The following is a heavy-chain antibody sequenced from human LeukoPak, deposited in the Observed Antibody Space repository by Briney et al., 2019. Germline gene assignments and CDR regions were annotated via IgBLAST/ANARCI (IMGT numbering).Heavy chain of an antibody. J-gene: IGHJ4*02. CDR3: AGIYSYVHRPTEY. V-gene: IGHV3-48*03. Sequence: PGGSLRLSCAASGFAFSSSEMNWVRQAPGKGLEWLSYISSSGSTKYYANSVKGRFTISRDNTGNSLYLQMSRLRAEDTAVYYCAGIYSYVHRPTEYWGQGTLVTVSS. CDR1: GFAFSSSE. D-gene: IGHD5-18*01. CDR2: ISSSGSTK.